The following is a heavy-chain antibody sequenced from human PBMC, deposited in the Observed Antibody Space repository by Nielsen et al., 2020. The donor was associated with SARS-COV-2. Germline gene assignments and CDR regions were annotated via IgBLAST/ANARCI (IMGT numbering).Heavy chain of an antibody. CDR2: LGAGGDNI. D-gene: IGHD3-10*01. J-gene: IGHJ4*02. Sequence: GGSLRLSCAASGFTFSRHAMNWVRQAPGKGLEWVSILGAGGDNIYYADSVKGRFTISRDNSKNTLYLQINSLRADDTAVYYCATQADGYKSPYDYWGQGTLVTVSS. CDR3: ATQADGYKSPYDY. CDR1: GFTFSRHA. V-gene: IGHV3-23*01.